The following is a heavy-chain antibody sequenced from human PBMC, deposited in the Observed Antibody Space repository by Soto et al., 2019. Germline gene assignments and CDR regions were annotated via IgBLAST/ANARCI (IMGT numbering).Heavy chain of an antibody. CDR1: EFIYRSYA. V-gene: IGHV3-64D*06. CDR3: VKGGTVLSNGWLGP. J-gene: IGHJ5*02. D-gene: IGHD4-17*01. CDR2: ITANVGST. Sequence: GGSLRLSCSASEFIYRSYAMHWASQAAGKGLEYVSGITANVGSTYYADSVKGRFIISRGTSENTLYLQMNSLRPDDTAAYYCVKGGTVLSNGWLGPWGQG.